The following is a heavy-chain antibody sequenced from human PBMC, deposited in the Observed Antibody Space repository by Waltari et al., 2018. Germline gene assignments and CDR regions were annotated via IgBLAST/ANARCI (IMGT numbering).Heavy chain of an antibody. D-gene: IGHD3-16*01. Sequence: QVQLQESGPGLVKPSETLSLTCTVSGCSISSYSWSWIRQPPGKGLEWIGYIYYSGSTNYNPSLKSRVTISVDTSKNQFSLKLSSVTAADTAVYYCARGTVTTFGYYFDYWGQGTLVTVSS. V-gene: IGHV4-59*01. J-gene: IGHJ4*02. CDR1: GCSISSYS. CDR3: ARGTVTTFGYYFDY. CDR2: IYYSGST.